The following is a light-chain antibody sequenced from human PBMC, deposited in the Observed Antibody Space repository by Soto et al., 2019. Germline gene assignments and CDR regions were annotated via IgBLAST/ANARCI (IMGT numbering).Light chain of an antibody. CDR2: EVT. CDR3: ASWDATLSGWV. J-gene: IGLJ3*02. CDR1: SSDVGDYNY. V-gene: IGLV2-14*01. Sequence: QSALTQPASVSGSPGQSITISCSGFSSDVGDYNYVSWYQQHAGKVPKLIIYEVTNRPLGVSSRFSGSKSGYTASLTISGLQTDDEADYFCASWDATLSGWVFGGGTKLTVL.